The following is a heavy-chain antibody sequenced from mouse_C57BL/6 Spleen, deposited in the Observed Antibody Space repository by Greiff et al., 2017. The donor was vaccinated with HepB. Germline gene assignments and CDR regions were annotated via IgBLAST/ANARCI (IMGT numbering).Heavy chain of an antibody. CDR1: GYTFTSYW. CDR2: INPSNGGT. D-gene: IGHD1-1*01. V-gene: IGHV1-53*01. J-gene: IGHJ4*01. CDR3: ARSYYYGSSDLYYYAMDY. Sequence: VQLQQSGPELVKPGASVKLSCKASGYTFTSYWMHWVKQRPGQGLEWIGNINPSNGGTNYNEKFKSKATLTVDKSSSTAYMQLSSLTSEDSAVYYCARSYYYGSSDLYYYAMDYWGQGTSVTVSS.